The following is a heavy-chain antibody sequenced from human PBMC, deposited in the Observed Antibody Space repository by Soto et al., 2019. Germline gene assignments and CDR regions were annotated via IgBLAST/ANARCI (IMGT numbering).Heavy chain of an antibody. CDR2: IIPILGIA. J-gene: IGHJ4*02. CDR3: ARDGYCSSPSCETENDY. V-gene: IGHV1-69*04. CDR1: GGTFSSYT. Sequence: SVKVSCKASGGTFSSYTISWVRQAPGQGLEWMGRIIPILGIANYAQKFQGRVTITADKSTSTAYMELSSLRSEDTAVYYCARDGYCSSPSCETENDYWGQGTLVTVSS. D-gene: IGHD2-2*03.